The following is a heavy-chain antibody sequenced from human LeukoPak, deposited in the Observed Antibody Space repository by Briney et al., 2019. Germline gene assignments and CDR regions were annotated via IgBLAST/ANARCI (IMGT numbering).Heavy chain of an antibody. Sequence: SETLSLTCTVSGGSINFYYWNWIRQPAGKGLEWIGRIYSTGSTNYSPSLKSRVTMSVDKSKNQLSLNLSSVTAADTAVYYCARGIADPYSFDSWGQGILVTVSS. J-gene: IGHJ4*02. V-gene: IGHV4-4*07. CDR1: GGSINFYY. D-gene: IGHD6-13*01. CDR2: IYSTGST. CDR3: ARGIADPYSFDS.